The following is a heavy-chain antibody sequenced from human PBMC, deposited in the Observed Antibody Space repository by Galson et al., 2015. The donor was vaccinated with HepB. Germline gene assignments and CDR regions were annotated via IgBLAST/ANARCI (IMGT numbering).Heavy chain of an antibody. J-gene: IGHJ3*02. CDR3: AADDRGSYSYLAFDI. V-gene: IGHV1-58*01. CDR2: IVVGSGNT. D-gene: IGHD1-26*01. Sequence: SVTVSCKASGFTFTSSAVQWVRQARGQRLEWIGWIVVGSGNTNYAQKFQERVTITRDMSTSTAYMELSSLRPEDTAVYYCAADDRGSYSYLAFDIWGQGTMVTVSS. CDR1: GFTFTSSA.